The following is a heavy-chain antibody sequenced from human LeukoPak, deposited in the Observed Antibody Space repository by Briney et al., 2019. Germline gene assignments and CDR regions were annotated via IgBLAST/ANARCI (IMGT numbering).Heavy chain of an antibody. J-gene: IGHJ1*01. V-gene: IGHV3-66*01. CDR2: IYSAGST. CDR3: ARGATVTTGVFQH. CDR1: GFSVSDIY. D-gene: IGHD4-17*01. Sequence: GGSLRLSCAASGFSVSDIYMSWVRQTPGTGLEWVSVIYSAGSTYYADAVKGRFTISKDNSKNTLYLQMDSLRVEDTAVYFCARGATVTTGVFQHWGQGTLVTVSS.